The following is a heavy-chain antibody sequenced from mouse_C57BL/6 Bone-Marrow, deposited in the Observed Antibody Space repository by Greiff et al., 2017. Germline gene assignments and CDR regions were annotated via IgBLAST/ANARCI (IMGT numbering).Heavy chain of an antibody. J-gene: IGHJ4*01. D-gene: IGHD2-4*01. CDR3: ARSIYDYDERYYAMDY. CDR2: INPNNGGT. V-gene: IGHV1-18*01. Sequence: EVQLQQSGPELVKPGASVKIPCKASGYTFTDYNMDWVKQSHGKSLEWIGDINPNNGGTIYNQKFKGKATLTVDKSSSTAYMQLSSLTSEDSAVYYCARSIYDYDERYYAMDYWGQGTSVTVSS. CDR1: GYTFTDYN.